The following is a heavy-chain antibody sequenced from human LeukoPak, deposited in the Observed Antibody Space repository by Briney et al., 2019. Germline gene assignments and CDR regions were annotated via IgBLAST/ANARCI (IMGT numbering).Heavy chain of an antibody. Sequence: QPGGSLRLSCAASGFTFSSYAMSWVRQAPGKGLEWVSAISGSGGSTYYADSVKGRFTISRDNSKNTLYLQMNSLRAEDTAVYYCANSEASSSWYDPGFDYWGQGTLVTVSS. J-gene: IGHJ4*02. CDR2: ISGSGGST. CDR3: ANSEASSSWYDPGFDY. CDR1: GFTFSSYA. D-gene: IGHD6-13*01. V-gene: IGHV3-23*01.